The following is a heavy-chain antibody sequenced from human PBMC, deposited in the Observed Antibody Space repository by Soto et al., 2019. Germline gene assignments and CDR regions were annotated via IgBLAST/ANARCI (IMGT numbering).Heavy chain of an antibody. Sequence: PGGSLRLSCSACGFIFSESTIYWVRQVPGKGLEAISAVSTSGRSTYYADSVKDRFTISRDNSKNTLFLQMGSLRPEDTAIYYCVKQAHGLDGVAFDYWGQGTQVTVPQ. V-gene: IGHV3-64D*06. D-gene: IGHD2-15*01. CDR2: VSTSGRST. CDR1: GFIFSEST. J-gene: IGHJ4*02. CDR3: VKQAHGLDGVAFDY.